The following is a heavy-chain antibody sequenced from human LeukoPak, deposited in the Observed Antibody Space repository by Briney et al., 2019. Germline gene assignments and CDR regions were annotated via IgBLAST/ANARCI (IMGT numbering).Heavy chain of an antibody. CDR2: IYTSGST. V-gene: IGHV4-61*02. CDR3: ARDRRDGYNLYYFDL. J-gene: IGHJ4*02. Sequence: PSETLSLTCTVSGGSIYSGSYYWSWIRQPAGKGLEWIGRIYTSGSTNYNPSLKSRVTISVDTSKNQFSLKLSSVTAADKAVYYCARDRRDGYNLYYFDLWGQGTLVTVSS. CDR1: GGSIYSGSYY. D-gene: IGHD5-24*01.